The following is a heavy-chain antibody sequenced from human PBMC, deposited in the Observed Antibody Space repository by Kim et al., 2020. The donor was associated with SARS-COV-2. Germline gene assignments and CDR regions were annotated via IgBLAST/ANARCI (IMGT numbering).Heavy chain of an antibody. J-gene: IGHJ6*02. CDR3: ARGFGSSSWYWDYYYGMDV. CDR1: GFTFSSYW. D-gene: IGHD6-13*01. CDR2: INSDGSST. Sequence: GGSLRLSCAASGFTFSSYWMHWVRQAPGKGLVWVSRINSDGSSTSYADSVKGRFTISRDNAKNTLYLQMNSLRAEDTAVYYCARGFGSSSWYWDYYYGMDVWGQGTTVTVSS. V-gene: IGHV3-74*01.